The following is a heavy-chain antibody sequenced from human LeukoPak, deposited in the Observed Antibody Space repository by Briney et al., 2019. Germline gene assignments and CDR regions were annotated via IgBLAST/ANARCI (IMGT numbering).Heavy chain of an antibody. J-gene: IGHJ4*02. CDR1: GFTFCDYA. CDR3: LTVTGY. D-gene: IGHD4-17*01. CDR2: IRSKAYGGTT. V-gene: IGHV3-49*04. Sequence: GRSLRLSCTASGFTFCDYAMSWVRQAPGKGLEWVAFIRSKAYGGTTEYAASVKGRFTISRDDSKSIAYLQMNSLKTDDTAVYYCLTVTGYWGQGTLVTVSS.